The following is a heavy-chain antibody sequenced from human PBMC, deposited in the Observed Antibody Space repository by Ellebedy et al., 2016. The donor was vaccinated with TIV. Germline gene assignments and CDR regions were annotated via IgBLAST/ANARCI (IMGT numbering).Heavy chain of an antibody. CDR2: IYTSGST. V-gene: IGHV4-61*02. CDR1: GGSISSGSYY. Sequence: SETLSLTXTVSGGSISSGSYYWSWIRQPAGKGLEWIGRIYTSGSTNYNPSLKSRVTMSVDTSKNQFSLKLSSVTAADTAVYYCASTLGSYNAFDIWGQGTMVTVSS. CDR3: ASTLGSYNAFDI. D-gene: IGHD1-26*01. J-gene: IGHJ3*02.